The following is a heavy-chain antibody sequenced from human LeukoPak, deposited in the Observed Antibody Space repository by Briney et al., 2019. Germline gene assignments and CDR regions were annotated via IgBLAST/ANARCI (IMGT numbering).Heavy chain of an antibody. J-gene: IGHJ4*02. CDR2: IYYSGST. V-gene: IGHV4-59*08. Sequence: SETLSLTCTASGGSISSYYWSWIRQPPGKGLEWIGYIYYSGSTNYNPSLKSRVTISVDTSKNQFSLKLSSVTAADTAVYYCARRPPVAGFDYWGQGTLVTVSS. CDR3: ARRPPVAGFDY. D-gene: IGHD6-19*01. CDR1: GGSISSYY.